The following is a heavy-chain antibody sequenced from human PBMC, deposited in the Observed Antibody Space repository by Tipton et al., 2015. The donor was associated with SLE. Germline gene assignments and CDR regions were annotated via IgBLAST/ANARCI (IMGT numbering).Heavy chain of an antibody. Sequence: TLSLTCTVYTGSFSGYYWSWIRQPPGKGLEWIGEINHSGSTNYNPSLKSRVTISVDTSKNQFSLKLSSVTAADTAVYYCARDDVLLWFRGMDVWGQGTTVTVSS. CDR2: INHSGST. CDR3: ARDDVLLWFRGMDV. D-gene: IGHD3-10*01. V-gene: IGHV4-34*01. CDR1: TGSFSGYY. J-gene: IGHJ6*02.